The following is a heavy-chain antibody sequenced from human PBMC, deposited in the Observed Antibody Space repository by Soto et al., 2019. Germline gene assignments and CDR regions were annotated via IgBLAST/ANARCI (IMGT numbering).Heavy chain of an antibody. J-gene: IGHJ1*01. CDR1: GGTFSSYA. CDR2: IIPIFGTA. V-gene: IGHV1-69*01. Sequence: QVQLVQSGAEVKKPGSSLKVSCKASGGTFSSYAISWVRQAPGQGLEWMGGIIPIFGTANYAQKFQGGVTITADESTSTAYMELSSRRSEDTAVYYCARDPSNSGSYRAFQHWGQGTLVTVSS. D-gene: IGHD1-26*01. CDR3: ARDPSNSGSYRAFQH.